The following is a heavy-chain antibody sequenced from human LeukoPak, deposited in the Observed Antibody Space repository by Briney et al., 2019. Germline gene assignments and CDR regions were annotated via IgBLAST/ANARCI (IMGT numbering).Heavy chain of an antibody. D-gene: IGHD1-7*01. V-gene: IGHV1-69*04. CDR1: GGTFSSYA. CDR3: ARGFGTKPSPYDY. Sequence: ASVKVPCKASGGTFSSYAISWVRQAPGQGLEWMGRIIPILGIANYAQKFQGRVTITADKSTSTAYMELSSLRSEDTAVYYCARGFGTKPSPYDYWGQGTLVTVSS. CDR2: IIPILGIA. J-gene: IGHJ4*02.